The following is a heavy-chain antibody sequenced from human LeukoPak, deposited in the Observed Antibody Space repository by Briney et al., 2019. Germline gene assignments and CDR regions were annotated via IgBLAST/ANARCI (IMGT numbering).Heavy chain of an antibody. Sequence: GGSLRLSCAASGFNFSSYSMNWVRQAPGKGLEWVSYISTSSRTIYYADSVKGRFTISRDNAKNSLFLQMNSLRAEDTAVYYCARDGYDFWSDYPTTLDYWGQGTLVTVSS. CDR1: GFNFSSYS. J-gene: IGHJ4*02. CDR3: ARDGYDFWSDYPTTLDY. D-gene: IGHD3-3*01. V-gene: IGHV3-48*01. CDR2: ISTSSRTI.